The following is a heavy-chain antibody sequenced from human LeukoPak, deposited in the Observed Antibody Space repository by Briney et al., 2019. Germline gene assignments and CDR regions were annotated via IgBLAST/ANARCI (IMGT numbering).Heavy chain of an antibody. Sequence: QPGRSLRLSCTASGFTLGDYAMSWVRQAPGKGLEWVGFIRSKAYGGTTEYAASVKGRFTISRDDSKSIAYLQMNSLKTEDTAVYYCTRDRYSFDYWGQGTLVTVSS. V-gene: IGHV3-49*04. CDR3: TRDRYSFDY. D-gene: IGHD4-11*01. J-gene: IGHJ4*02. CDR1: GFTLGDYA. CDR2: IRSKAYGGTT.